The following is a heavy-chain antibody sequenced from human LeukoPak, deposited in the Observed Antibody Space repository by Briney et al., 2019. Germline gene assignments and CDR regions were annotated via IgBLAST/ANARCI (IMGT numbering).Heavy chain of an antibody. CDR1: GGSISPFY. V-gene: IGHV4-59*08. CDR2: IYYSGST. Sequence: SETLSLTCTVSGGSISPFYWSWIRQPPGKGLEWIAYIYYSGSTRYNPSLKSRVAISLDTSNNQVSLKLSSVTAADTAVYYCARHGYCSGGTSYWDYWGQGTLSPSPQ. CDR3: ARHGYCSGGTSYWDY. D-gene: IGHD2-15*01. J-gene: IGHJ4*02.